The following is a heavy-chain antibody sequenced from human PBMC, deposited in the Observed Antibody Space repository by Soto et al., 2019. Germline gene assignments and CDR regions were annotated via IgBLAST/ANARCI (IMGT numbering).Heavy chain of an antibody. CDR3: AKATGRSAWTFDY. V-gene: IGHV3-23*01. CDR2: ISGRGDST. J-gene: IGHJ4*02. Sequence: GGSLRLSCTASGFTFSSYAMSWVRQTPGKGLEWVSGISGRGDSTYYADSVKGRFTISRDNSKDTLFLQMNSLRAEDTAVYYCAKATGRSAWTFDYWGQGTLVTVSS. CDR1: GFTFSSYA. D-gene: IGHD3-10*01.